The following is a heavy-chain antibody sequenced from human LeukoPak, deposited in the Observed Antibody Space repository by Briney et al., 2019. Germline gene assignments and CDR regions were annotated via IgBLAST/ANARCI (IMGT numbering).Heavy chain of an antibody. CDR3: ARRRDSGSLQHFDY. V-gene: IGHV3-48*03. D-gene: IGHD1-26*01. CDR1: GFTFSSYE. CDR2: ISSSGTTI. J-gene: IGHJ4*02. Sequence: GGSLRLSCAASGFTFSSYEMNWVRQAPGKGLEGVSYISSSGTTIYYADSVKGRFTISRDNAKNSLYLQMNSLRAEDTAVYYCARRRDSGSLQHFDYWGQGTLVTVSS.